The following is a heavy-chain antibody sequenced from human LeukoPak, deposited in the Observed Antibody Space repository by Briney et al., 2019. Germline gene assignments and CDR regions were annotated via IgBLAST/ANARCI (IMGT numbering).Heavy chain of an antibody. CDR1: GFTFSSYW. J-gene: IGHJ4*02. V-gene: IGHV4-59*01. D-gene: IGHD3-10*01. CDR3: VRDYGSGTYYTI. CDR2: IYFSGST. Sequence: KTGGSLRLSCAASGFTFSSYWMSWVRQAPGKGLEWIGYIYFSGSTNYNPSLKSRVTISVDTSKNQLSLKLGSVTAADTAVYYCVRDYGSGTYYTIWGQGTLVTVSS.